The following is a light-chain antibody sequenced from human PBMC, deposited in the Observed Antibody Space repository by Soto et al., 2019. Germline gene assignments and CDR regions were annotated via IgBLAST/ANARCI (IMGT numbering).Light chain of an antibody. CDR1: QSVSSD. V-gene: IGKV3-11*01. Sequence: EIVLTQSPGTLSLSPGERATLSCRASQSVSSDLAWYQQKPGQAPRLLIYDASNRATGIPARFSGSGSGTDFTLTISSLQPDDFATYYCQQYMSYSFGQGTKVDIK. CDR2: DAS. CDR3: QQYMSYS. J-gene: IGKJ1*01.